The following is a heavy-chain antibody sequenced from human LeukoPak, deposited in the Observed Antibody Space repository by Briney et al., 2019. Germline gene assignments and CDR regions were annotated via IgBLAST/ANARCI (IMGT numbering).Heavy chain of an antibody. CDR3: ARDRRPQYSSSEDY. Sequence: PGRSLRLSCAASGFTFSSYGMHWVRQAPGKGLEWVAVIWYDGSNKYYADSVKGRFTISRDNSKNTLYLQMNSLRAEDTAVYYCARDRRPQYSSSEDYWGQGTLVTVSS. V-gene: IGHV3-33*01. J-gene: IGHJ4*02. CDR1: GFTFSSYG. D-gene: IGHD6-6*01. CDR2: IWYDGSNK.